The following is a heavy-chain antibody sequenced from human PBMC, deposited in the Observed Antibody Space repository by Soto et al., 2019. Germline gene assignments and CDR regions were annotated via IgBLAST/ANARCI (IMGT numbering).Heavy chain of an antibody. D-gene: IGHD4-17*01. CDR1: GFTFSSYD. CDR3: ARKGNYGDYDYFDY. CDR2: IGTAGDT. V-gene: IGHV3-13*01. Sequence: PVGSLRLSCAASGFTFSSYDMHWVRQATGKGLEWVSAIGTAGDTYYPGSVKGRFTISRENAKNSLYLQMNSLRAGDTAVYYCARKGNYGDYDYFDYWGQGTLVTVSS. J-gene: IGHJ4*02.